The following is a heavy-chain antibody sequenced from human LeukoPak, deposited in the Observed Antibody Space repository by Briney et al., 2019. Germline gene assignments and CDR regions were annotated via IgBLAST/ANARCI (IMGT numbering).Heavy chain of an antibody. Sequence: SVKVSCKTSGYTVNKYGITWVRESPRHRLGWMGWNIAYVDVIKHASKSPDRVVMTTDGSTSIAYMRMRSMRPDDTAIYYCASITLDSNGFDFQYSGHGNLVTV. CDR3: ASITLDSNGFDFQY. V-gene: IGHV1-18*01. CDR1: GYTVNKYG. J-gene: IGHJ4*03. CDR2: NIAYVDVI. D-gene: IGHD3-22*01.